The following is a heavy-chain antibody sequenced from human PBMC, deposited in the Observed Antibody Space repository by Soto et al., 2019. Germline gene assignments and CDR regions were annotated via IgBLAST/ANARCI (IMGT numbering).Heavy chain of an antibody. D-gene: IGHD6-6*01. CDR1: GYTFTNYN. CDR2: MNPNSGNT. Sequence: QVQLVQSGAEVKKPGASVKVSCKTSGYTFTNYNINWVRQATGQGLAWMGWMNPNSGNTGYAQKFQGRVTMTRNTTITRAYKEFSSLRSGDTAVYYCARAEPYSTSSPIAYWGQGTLVTVSS. CDR3: ARAEPYSTSSPIAY. V-gene: IGHV1-8*01. J-gene: IGHJ4*02.